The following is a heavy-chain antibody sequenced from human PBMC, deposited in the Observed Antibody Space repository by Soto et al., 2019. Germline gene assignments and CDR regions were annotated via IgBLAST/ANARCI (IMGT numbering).Heavy chain of an antibody. D-gene: IGHD6-25*01. CDR3: ARDLSSAGDSYGLDV. CDR2: IGAYNGNT. V-gene: IGHV1-18*04. Sequence: QVQLVQSGAEVKRPGASVKVSCKASGYTFTNYGLSWVRQAPGQGLEWMGWIGAYNGNTTYGQKFQGRATLTTDTSTSTGYMELRSLTSGDTAVYYCARDLSSAGDSYGLDVWGQGTTVTVSS. CDR1: GYTFTNYG. J-gene: IGHJ6*02.